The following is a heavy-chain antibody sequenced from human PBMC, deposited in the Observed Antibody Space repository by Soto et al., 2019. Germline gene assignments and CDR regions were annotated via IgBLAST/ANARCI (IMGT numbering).Heavy chain of an antibody. CDR2: INAGNGNT. J-gene: IGHJ5*02. Sequence: QVPLVQSGAEVKKPGASVKVSCKASGYTFTSYAMHWVRQAPGQRLEWMGWINAGNGNTKYSQKFQGRVTITRDTSASTAYMELSSLRSEDTAVYYCARSVVVVPAAGNWFDPWGQGTLVTVSS. CDR3: ARSVVVVPAAGNWFDP. CDR1: GYTFTSYA. V-gene: IGHV1-3*01. D-gene: IGHD2-2*01.